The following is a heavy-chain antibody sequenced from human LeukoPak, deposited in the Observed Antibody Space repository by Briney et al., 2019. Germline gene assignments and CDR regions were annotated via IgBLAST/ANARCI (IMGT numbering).Heavy chain of an antibody. CDR1: GFTFSSYS. CDR3: ARDFWWLPDY. V-gene: IGHV3-21*01. D-gene: IGHD3-3*01. Sequence: PGGSLRLSCAASGFTFSSYSMNWVRQAPGKGLEWVSSISSSSTYIYYADSVKGRFTISRGNAKNSLYLQMNSLRAEDTAVYYCARDFWWLPDYWGQGTLVTVSS. CDR2: ISSSSTYI. J-gene: IGHJ4*02.